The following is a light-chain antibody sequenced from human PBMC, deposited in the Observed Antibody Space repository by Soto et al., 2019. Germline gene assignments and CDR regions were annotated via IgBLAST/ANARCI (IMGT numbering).Light chain of an antibody. CDR3: QQYSASWWT. CDR2: GAS. V-gene: IGKV3-20*01. J-gene: IGKJ1*01. CDR1: QSVNSAY. Sequence: EIVLTQSPGTLSLSPGERATLSCRASQSVNSAYFAWYQQKPGQAPRLLIYGASSRATGIPDRFSGSGSGTDFTLTISRLEPEDLAVYYCQQYSASWWTFGQGTKVEVK.